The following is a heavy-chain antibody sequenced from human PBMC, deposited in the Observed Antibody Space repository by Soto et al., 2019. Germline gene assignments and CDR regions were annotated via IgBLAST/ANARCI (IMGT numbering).Heavy chain of an antibody. V-gene: IGHV4-4*02. CDR3: ARVRYFDGVYYFDY. CDR1: GDSISIGHW. CDR2: IFHSGSS. Sequence: QVQLHESVPGLVKPAGTMSLTCAVSGDSISIGHWWSWVRQPPGKRLEWIGEIFHSGSSNYNPALESGVTISMDKSMNQSSLKLSSVTAADTAIYYCARVRYFDGVYYFDYWGQGTLVTFS. D-gene: IGHD3-9*01. J-gene: IGHJ4*02.